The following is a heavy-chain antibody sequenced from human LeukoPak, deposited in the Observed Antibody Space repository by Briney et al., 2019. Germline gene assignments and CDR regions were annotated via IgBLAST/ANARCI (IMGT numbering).Heavy chain of an antibody. Sequence: ASVKVSCKASGYTFTSYDISWVRQAPGQGLEWMGWISAYNGNTNYAQKFQGRVTITADESTSTAYMELSSLRSEDTAVYYCAVPEASAAGTGNYYYYYMDVWGKGTTVTISS. CDR2: ISAYNGNT. CDR1: GYTFTSYD. V-gene: IGHV1-18*01. D-gene: IGHD6-13*01. CDR3: AVPEASAAGTGNYYYYYMDV. J-gene: IGHJ6*03.